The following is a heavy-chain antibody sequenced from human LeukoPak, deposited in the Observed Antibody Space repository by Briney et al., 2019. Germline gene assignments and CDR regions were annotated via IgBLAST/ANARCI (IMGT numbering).Heavy chain of an antibody. CDR3: ARDTPGESIVGATRVFDY. CDR2: IIPILGIA. D-gene: IGHD1-26*01. CDR1: VGTFSSYA. V-gene: IGHV1-69*04. Sequence: SVKVSCKASVGTFSSYAISWVRQAPGQGLEGMGRIIPILGIANYAQKSQGRVTITADKSTSTAYMELSSLRAEDTAVYYCARDTPGESIVGATRVFDYWGQGTLVTVSS. J-gene: IGHJ4*02.